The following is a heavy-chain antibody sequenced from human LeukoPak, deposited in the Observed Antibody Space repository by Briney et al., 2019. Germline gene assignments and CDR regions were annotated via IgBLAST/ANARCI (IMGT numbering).Heavy chain of an antibody. CDR1: GGSFSGYY. CDR3: ATDNSYGSGSYYT. D-gene: IGHD3-10*01. J-gene: IGHJ4*02. V-gene: IGHV4-34*01. Sequence: PSETLSLTCAVYGGSFSGYYWSWIRQPPGKGLEWIGEINHSESTNYNPSLKSRVTISVDTSKNQFSLKLSSVTAADTAVYYCATDNSYGSGSYYTWGQGTLVTVSS. CDR2: INHSEST.